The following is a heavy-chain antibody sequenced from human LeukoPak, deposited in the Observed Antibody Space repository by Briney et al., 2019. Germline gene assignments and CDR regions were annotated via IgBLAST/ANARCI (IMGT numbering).Heavy chain of an antibody. D-gene: IGHD4-11*01. CDR1: GGSISSSIYY. V-gene: IGHV4-39*01. CDR2: IYYSGNT. CDR3: ARRGTSNHYHYYMDV. J-gene: IGHJ6*03. Sequence: SETLSLTCTVSGGSISSSIYYWGWIRQPPGKGLEWIGSIYYSGNTYYNPSLKSRVTISVDTSKNQFSLKLNSVTAADTAVYYCARRGTSNHYHYYMDVWGKGTTVTISS.